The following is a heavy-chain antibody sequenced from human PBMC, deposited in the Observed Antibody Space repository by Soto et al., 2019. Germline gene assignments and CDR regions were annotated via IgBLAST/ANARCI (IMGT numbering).Heavy chain of an antibody. CDR2: ISGSGGST. V-gene: IGHV3-23*01. CDR3: AKEVGYCSSTSCYQDRLTFYFGY. J-gene: IGHJ4*02. D-gene: IGHD2-2*01. Sequence: GGSLRLSCAASGFTFSSYAMSWVRQAPGKGLEWVSAISGSGGSTYYADSVKGRFTISRDNSKNTLYLQMNSLRAEDTAVYYCAKEVGYCSSTSCYQDRLTFYFGYWGQGTLVTVSS. CDR1: GFTFSSYA.